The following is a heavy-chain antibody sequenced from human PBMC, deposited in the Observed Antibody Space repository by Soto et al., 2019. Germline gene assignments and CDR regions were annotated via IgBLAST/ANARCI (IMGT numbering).Heavy chain of an antibody. CDR2: ISSTTNYI. CDR1: GLTFTRYS. J-gene: IGHJ4*02. V-gene: IGHV3-21*01. CDR3: ARESEDLTSNFDY. Sequence: GGSLRLSCAASGLTFTRYSMNWVRQARGKGLEWVSSISSTTNYIYYADSMKGRFTVSRDNAKNSVYLEMNSLSAEDTALYYCARESEDLTSNFDYWGQGTLVTVSS.